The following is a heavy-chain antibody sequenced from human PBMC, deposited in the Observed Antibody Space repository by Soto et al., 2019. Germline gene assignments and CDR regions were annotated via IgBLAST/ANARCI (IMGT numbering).Heavy chain of an antibody. D-gene: IGHD2-2*01. V-gene: IGHV4-38-2*02. CDR1: GYSISSGYY. CDR2: MYWSGST. CDR3: VREGYCSSTSCYGPAFEY. J-gene: IGHJ4*02. Sequence: PSETLSLTCGVSGYSISSGYYWGWIRQPPGKGLEWIGTMYWSGSTYYNPSLKSRVTISVDTSKNQFSLKLSSVTAADTAVYHCVREGYCSSTSCYGPAFEYWGQGTLVTVSS.